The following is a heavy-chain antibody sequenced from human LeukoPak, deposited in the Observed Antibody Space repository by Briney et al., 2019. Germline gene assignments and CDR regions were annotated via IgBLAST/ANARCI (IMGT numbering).Heavy chain of an antibody. D-gene: IGHD1-14*01. CDR2: ISYDGSNK. CDR1: GFTFSSYA. V-gene: IGHV3-30-3*01. CDR3: ARVRSPGY. J-gene: IGHJ4*02. Sequence: GGSLRLSCAASGFTFSSYAMHWVRQAPGKGLEWVAVISYDGSNKYYADSVKGRFTISRDNAKNSLYLQMNSLRAEDTAVYYCARVRSPGYWGQGTLVTVSS.